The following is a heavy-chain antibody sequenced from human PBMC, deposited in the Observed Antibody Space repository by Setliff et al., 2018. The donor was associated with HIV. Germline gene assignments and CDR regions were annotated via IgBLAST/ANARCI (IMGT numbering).Heavy chain of an antibody. J-gene: IGHJ4*02. D-gene: IGHD5-18*01. CDR2: IYYSGST. CDR1: GGSISSHY. V-gene: IGHV4-59*11. Sequence: PSETLSLTCTVSGGSISSHYWSWIRQPPGKGLEWIGSIYYSGSTNYNPSLKSRVTISVDTSKNQFSLKLSSVTAADTAVYYCARASYQTNGEYSYGFYYGYWGQGTLVTVSS. CDR3: ARASYQTNGEYSYGFYYGY.